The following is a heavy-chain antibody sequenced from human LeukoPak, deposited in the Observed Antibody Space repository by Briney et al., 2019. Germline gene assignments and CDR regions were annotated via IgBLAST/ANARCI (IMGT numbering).Heavy chain of an antibody. Sequence: GASVKVSCKASGGTFSSYAISWVRQAPGQGLGWMGGIIPIFGTANYAQKFQGRVTITADESTSTAYMELSSLRSEDTAVYYCAGVNPFYYDILTGYPYYFDYWGQGTLVTVSS. CDR2: IIPIFGTA. D-gene: IGHD3-9*01. CDR1: GGTFSSYA. CDR3: AGVNPFYYDILTGYPYYFDY. J-gene: IGHJ4*02. V-gene: IGHV1-69*01.